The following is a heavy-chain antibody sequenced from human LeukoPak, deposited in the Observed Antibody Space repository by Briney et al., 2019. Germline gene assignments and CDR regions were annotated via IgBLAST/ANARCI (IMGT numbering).Heavy chain of an antibody. CDR3: ARDLLNEGNHLDY. J-gene: IGHJ4*02. V-gene: IGHV4-30-4*01. CDR2: IYHSGST. Sequence: SQTLPLTCTVSGGSISSGDYYWSWIRQPPGKGLEWIGYIYHSGSTYYNPSLKSRVTISVDTSKNQFSLKLSSVTAADTAVYYCARDLLNEGNHLDYWGQGTLVTVSS. D-gene: IGHD4-23*01. CDR1: GGSISSGDYY.